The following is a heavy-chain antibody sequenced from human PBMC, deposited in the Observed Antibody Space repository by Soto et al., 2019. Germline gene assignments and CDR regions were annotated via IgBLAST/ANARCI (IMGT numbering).Heavy chain of an antibody. D-gene: IGHD6-13*01. CDR2: INHSGST. V-gene: IGHV4-34*01. J-gene: IGHJ5*02. Sequence: QVQLQQWGAGLLKPSETLSLTCAVYGGSFSGYYWSWIRQPPGKGLEWIGEINHSGSTNYNPSLKSGVTISVDTSKNQFSLKLSSVTAADTAVYYCARGAAAGAGWFDPWGQGTLVTVSS. CDR3: ARGAAAGAGWFDP. CDR1: GGSFSGYY.